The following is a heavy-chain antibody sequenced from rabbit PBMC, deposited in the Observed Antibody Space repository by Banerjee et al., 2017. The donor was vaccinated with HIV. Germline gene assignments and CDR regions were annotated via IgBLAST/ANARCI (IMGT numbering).Heavy chain of an antibody. J-gene: IGHJ4*01. CDR3: ARGDGGDGYGDFNL. D-gene: IGHD6-1*01. V-gene: IGHV1S40*01. CDR1: GFSFSSSYY. CDR2: IYTGSGGST. Sequence: QSLEESGGDLVKPGASLTLTCTASGFSFSSSYYMCWVRQAPGKGLEWIGCIYTGSGGSTYYASWARGRFTISKTSSTTVTLQMTSLTAADTATYFCARGDGGDGYGDFNLWGPGTLVTVS.